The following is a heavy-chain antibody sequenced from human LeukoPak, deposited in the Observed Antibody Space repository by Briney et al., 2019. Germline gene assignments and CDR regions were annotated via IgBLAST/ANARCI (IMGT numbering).Heavy chain of an antibody. Sequence: PGGSLRLSCAASEFTFSSYTMNWVRQAPGKGLEWVSYISSSSSTIYYADSVKGRFTISRDNAKNSLYLQMNSLRAEDTAVYYCARDLDFGSGRSLGAYDIWGQGTMVTVSS. CDR2: ISSSSSTI. CDR1: EFTFSSYT. V-gene: IGHV3-48*01. CDR3: ARDLDFGSGRSLGAYDI. D-gene: IGHD3-10*01. J-gene: IGHJ3*02.